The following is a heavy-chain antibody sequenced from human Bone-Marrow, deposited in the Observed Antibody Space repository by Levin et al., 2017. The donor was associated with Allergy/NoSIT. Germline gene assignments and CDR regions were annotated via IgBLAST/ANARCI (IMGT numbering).Heavy chain of an antibody. V-gene: IGHV3-21*01. CDR2: IRASGMNK. CDR1: GFTLSSHT. J-gene: IGHJ4*01. Sequence: PGGSLRLSCAASGFTLSSHTMNWVRQAPGKGLEWVSFIRASGMNKYYADSVRGRFTVSRDDARNSLYLEMNSLRADYTGVYFCARSNSRDGYNYFFDSWGHGTLVTVSA. D-gene: IGHD5-24*01. CDR3: ARSNSRDGYNYFFDS.